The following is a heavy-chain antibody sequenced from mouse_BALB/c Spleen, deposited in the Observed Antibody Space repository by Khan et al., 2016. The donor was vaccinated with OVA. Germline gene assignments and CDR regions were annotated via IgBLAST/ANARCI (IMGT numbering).Heavy chain of an antibody. J-gene: IGHJ1*01. V-gene: IGHV1-85*01. CDR3: AGHYYGGILYWYFDV. CDR2: IFPGDDST. CDR1: GYTFTSYD. D-gene: IGHD1-1*01. Sequence: QVQLQQSGAELVKPGASVKLSCKASGYTFTSYDINWVRQRPEQGLEWIGWIFPGDDSTKYNEKFKGKATLTSDKSSSTAYMQLSRLTSEDSAVYSCAGHYYGGILYWYFDVWGAGTTVTVSS.